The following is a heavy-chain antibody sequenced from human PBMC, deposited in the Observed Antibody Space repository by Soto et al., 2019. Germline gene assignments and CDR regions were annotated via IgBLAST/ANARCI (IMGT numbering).Heavy chain of an antibody. J-gene: IGHJ6*02. D-gene: IGHD2-8*02. V-gene: IGHV1-58*01. CDR1: GFTFTSSV. CDR2: IGVGSGNT. Sequence: ASVKVSCKTSGFTFTSSVVQWVRQARGQRLEWIGWIGVGSGNTKYAQRFQERVTITRDMSTSTAYMELSSLRSGDTAVYYCAAVLLSQGYYYGMDVWGQGTTVTVSS. CDR3: AAVLLSQGYYYGMDV.